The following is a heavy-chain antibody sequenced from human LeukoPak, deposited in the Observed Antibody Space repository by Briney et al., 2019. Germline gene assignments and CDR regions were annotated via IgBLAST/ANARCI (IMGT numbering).Heavy chain of an antibody. D-gene: IGHD2/OR15-2a*01. CDR2: ISYIGDKM. Sequence: GGSLRLSCAASGFTFSSSAMSWVRQAPGKGLEWVSAISYIGDKMYYADSVKGRFTISRDNSKSTLYLQMNSLRAEDTAVYYCAKRTDSDYGDCWGQGTLVTVSS. V-gene: IGHV3-23*01. CDR1: GFTFSSSA. J-gene: IGHJ4*02. CDR3: AKRTDSDYGDC.